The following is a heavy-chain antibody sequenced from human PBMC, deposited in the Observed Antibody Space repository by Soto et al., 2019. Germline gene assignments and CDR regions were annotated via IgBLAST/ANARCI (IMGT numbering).Heavy chain of an antibody. CDR2: INHSGST. CDR1: SGSFSGYY. D-gene: IGHD3-10*01. Sequence: SETLSLTCAVYSGSFSGYYWSWIRPPPGKGLEWNGEINHSGSTNYNPSLKSRVTISLDTSKNQFSLKLSSVTAAATAVNSCARGRRGVPLYSAYFDMDVWGKGTTATVPS. J-gene: IGHJ6*03. V-gene: IGHV4-34*01. CDR3: ARGRRGVPLYSAYFDMDV.